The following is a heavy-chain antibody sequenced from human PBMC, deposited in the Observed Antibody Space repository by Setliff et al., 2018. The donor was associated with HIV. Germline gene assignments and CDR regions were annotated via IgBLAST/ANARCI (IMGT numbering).Heavy chain of an antibody. CDR1: GFTFSSYG. D-gene: IGHD3-22*01. J-gene: IGHJ4*02. CDR2: IWYDGSNK. V-gene: IGHV3-33*01. CDR3: ARDLGYYDTRRIDY. Sequence: GGSLRLSCAAPGFTFSSYGMHWVRQAPGKGLEWVAVIWYDGSNKYYADSVKGRFTISRDNSKNSLYLQMNSLRAEDTAVYYCARDLGYYDTRRIDYWGQGTLVTVSS.